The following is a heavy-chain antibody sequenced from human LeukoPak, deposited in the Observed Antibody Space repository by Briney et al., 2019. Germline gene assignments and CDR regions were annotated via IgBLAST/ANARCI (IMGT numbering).Heavy chain of an antibody. D-gene: IGHD5-18*01. CDR3: ARVGYSYVINDWSRTGLGAYPTKYYYHMDV. CDR1: GRSFSGYY. Sequence: SDTLSLTCAVYGRSFSGYYGIGIRQPPGKGLEWIGENNHSGSTKQNPSLKRRVTISGDTSKNRFSLKLSSVTAADTALYFCARVGYSYVINDWSRTGLGAYPTKYYYHMDVWGKGTTVTVSS. V-gene: IGHV4-34*01. J-gene: IGHJ6*03. CDR2: NNHSGST.